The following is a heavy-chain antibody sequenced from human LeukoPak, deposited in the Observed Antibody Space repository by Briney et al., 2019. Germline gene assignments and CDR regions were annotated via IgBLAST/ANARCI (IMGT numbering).Heavy chain of an antibody. J-gene: IGHJ5*02. CDR2: INPNSGGT. D-gene: IGHD5-12*01. Sequence: GASVKVSCKASGYTFTGYYMHWVRQAPGQGLEWMGWINPNSGGTNYAQKFQGRVTMTRDTSISTAYMELSRLRSDDTAVYYCARKARYSGYENWFDPWGQGTLVTVSS. CDR3: ARKARYSGYENWFDP. V-gene: IGHV1-2*02. CDR1: GYTFTGYY.